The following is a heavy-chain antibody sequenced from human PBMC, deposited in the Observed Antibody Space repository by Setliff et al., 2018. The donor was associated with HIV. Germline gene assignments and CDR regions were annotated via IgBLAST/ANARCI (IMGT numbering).Heavy chain of an antibody. CDR2: FSYSVIT. V-gene: IGHV4-59*01. D-gene: IGHD3-16*01. J-gene: IGHJ3*02. CDR1: GAFISGFY. Sequence: PSETLSLTCTVSGAFISGFYWSWIRQPPGKGLEWIGYFSYSVITNYNPSLKSRVTISVDTSKNQFSLNLNSVTAADTAVYYCARDYTNAFDIWGQGTMVTASS. CDR3: ARDYTNAFDI.